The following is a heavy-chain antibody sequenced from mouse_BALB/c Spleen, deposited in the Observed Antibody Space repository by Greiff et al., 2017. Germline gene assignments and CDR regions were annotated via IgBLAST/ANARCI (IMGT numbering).Heavy chain of an antibody. CDR2: ISYDGSN. V-gene: IGHV3-6*02. Sequence: ESGPGLVKPSQSLSLTCSVTGYSITSGYYWNWIRQFPGNKLEWMGYISYDGSNNYNPSLKNRISITRDTSKNQFFLKLNSVTTEDTATYYCARESPINWSFDYWGQGTTLTVSS. J-gene: IGHJ2*01. CDR1: GYSITSGYY. CDR3: ARESPINWSFDY. D-gene: IGHD4-1*01.